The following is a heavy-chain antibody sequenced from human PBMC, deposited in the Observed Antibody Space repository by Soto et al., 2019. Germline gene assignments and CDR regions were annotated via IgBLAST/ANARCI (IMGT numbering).Heavy chain of an antibody. CDR1: GFTFSSYA. CDR3: ARVRRMYSSSYYFDY. D-gene: IGHD6-6*01. V-gene: IGHV3-30-3*01. Sequence: PGGSLRLSCAASGFTFSSYAMHWVRQAPGKGLEWVAVISYDGSNKYYADSVKGRFTISRDNSKNTLYLQMNSLRAEDTAVYYCARVRRMYSSSYYFDYWGQGTLVTVSS. J-gene: IGHJ4*02. CDR2: ISYDGSNK.